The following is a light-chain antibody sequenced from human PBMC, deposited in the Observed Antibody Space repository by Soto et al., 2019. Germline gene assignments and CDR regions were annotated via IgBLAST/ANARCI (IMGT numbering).Light chain of an antibody. J-gene: IGKJ4*01. CDR3: QKYNSAPLT. V-gene: IGKV1-27*01. Sequence: DIQMTQSPSSLSASLGDRVTITCRASQGIGVYLACFQQKPGNAPKLLIYAASTLQSGVPSRFSGSGSGTDFTLTVSSLQPEDVATYYCQKYNSAPLTFGGGTRVEIK. CDR1: QGIGVY. CDR2: AAS.